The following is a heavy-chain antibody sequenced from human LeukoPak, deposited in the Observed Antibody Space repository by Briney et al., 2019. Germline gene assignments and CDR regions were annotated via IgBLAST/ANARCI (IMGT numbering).Heavy chain of an antibody. CDR1: GFTFSSYG. CDR2: IWYDGSNT. Sequence: GRSLRLSCAASGFTFSSYGMHWVRQAPGKGLEWVAVIWYDGSNTYYADSVKGRFTISRDNSKNTLYLQMNSLRAEDTAVYHCARDSSDFDYWGQGTLVTVSS. J-gene: IGHJ4*02. V-gene: IGHV3-33*01. CDR3: ARDSSDFDY.